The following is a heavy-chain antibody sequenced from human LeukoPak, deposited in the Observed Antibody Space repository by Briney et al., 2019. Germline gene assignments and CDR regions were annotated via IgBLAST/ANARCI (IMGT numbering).Heavy chain of an antibody. V-gene: IGHV4-39*01. CDR1: GGSIASSIYY. Sequence: KSSETLSLTCTVSGGSIASSIYYWGWIRQPPGKGLEWIGSIHHSGSTYYNPSLRSRVNISVDTSKNQFSLKLNSVTAADTAVYYCLRFRSGSYYNRFDYWGQGTLVTVSS. J-gene: IGHJ4*02. CDR3: LRFRSGSYYNRFDY. CDR2: IHHSGST. D-gene: IGHD3-10*01.